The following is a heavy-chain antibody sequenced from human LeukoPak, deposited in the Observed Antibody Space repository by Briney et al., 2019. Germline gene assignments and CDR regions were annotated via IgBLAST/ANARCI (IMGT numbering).Heavy chain of an antibody. CDR3: ARDPADDILTGYEEYYYYYGMDV. CDR1: GYTLTSYG. D-gene: IGHD3-9*01. J-gene: IGHJ6*02. CDR2: ISAYNGNT. Sequence: ASVKVSCKASGYTLTSYGISWVRQAPGQGLEWMGWISAYNGNTNYAQKLQGRVTMTTDTSTSTAYMELRSLRSDDTAVYYCARDPADDILTGYEEYYYYYGMDVWGQGTTVTVSS. V-gene: IGHV1-18*01.